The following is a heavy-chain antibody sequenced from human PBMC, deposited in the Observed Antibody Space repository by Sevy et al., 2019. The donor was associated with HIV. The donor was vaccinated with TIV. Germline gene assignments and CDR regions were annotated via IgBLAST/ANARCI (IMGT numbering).Heavy chain of an antibody. CDR3: ATLDFWSDYPLYVTDL. Sequence: ASVKVSCKVSEYTVTKLPMHWVRQAPGKGLEWMGGFDPEENEIIYAQNFQGRVTMTQDTSTDTAYMELRSLRSEDTAVYYCATLDFWSDYPLYVTDLWGQGTKVTVSS. CDR2: FDPEENEI. D-gene: IGHD3-3*01. V-gene: IGHV1-24*01. CDR1: EYTVTKLP. J-gene: IGHJ6*02.